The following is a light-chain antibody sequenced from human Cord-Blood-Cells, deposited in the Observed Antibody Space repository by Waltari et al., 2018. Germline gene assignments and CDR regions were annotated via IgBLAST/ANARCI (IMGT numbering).Light chain of an antibody. Sequence: QSALTQPRSASGSPGQSVTISCPGTSRDVGGYNHVSWYQQHPGKAPKLMIYDVSKRPSGVPDRFSGSKSGNTASLTISGLQAEDEADYYCCSYAGSYTLVFGGGTKLTVL. J-gene: IGLJ2*01. V-gene: IGLV2-11*01. CDR1: SRDVGGYNH. CDR2: DVS. CDR3: CSYAGSYTLV.